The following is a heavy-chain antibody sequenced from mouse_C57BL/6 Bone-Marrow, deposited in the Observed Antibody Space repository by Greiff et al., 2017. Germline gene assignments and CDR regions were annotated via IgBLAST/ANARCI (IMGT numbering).Heavy chain of an antibody. CDR2: INPSSGYT. CDR1: GYTFTSYW. D-gene: IGHD1-1*01. CDR3: ASYYYGSSPDY. Sequence: VQLVESGAELAKPGASVKLSCKASGYTFTSYWMHWVKQRPGKGLEWIGYINPSSGYTKYNQKFKDKATMTADKSSITAYMQLSSLTYEDSAVYYCASYYYGSSPDYWGQGTTLTVSS. J-gene: IGHJ2*01. V-gene: IGHV1-7*01.